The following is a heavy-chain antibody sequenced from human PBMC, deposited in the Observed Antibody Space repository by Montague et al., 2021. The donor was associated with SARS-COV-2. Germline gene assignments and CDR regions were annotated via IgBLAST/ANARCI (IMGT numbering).Heavy chain of an antibody. CDR2: IHTSGST. D-gene: IGHD2-21*02. CDR3: ASSHCGGDCY. CDR1: GGSISYGSSF. Sequence: TLSLTCTVSGGSISYGSSFWTWIRRPAGKGLEWIGRIHTSGSTNYXPSLKSRVAISIDTSKDQFSLELSSVTAADTAVYYCASSHCGGDCYSGQGTLVTVSS. J-gene: IGHJ4*02. V-gene: IGHV4-61*02.